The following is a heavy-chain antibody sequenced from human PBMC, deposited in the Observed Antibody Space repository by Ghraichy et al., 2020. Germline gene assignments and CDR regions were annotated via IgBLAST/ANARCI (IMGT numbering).Heavy chain of an antibody. V-gene: IGHV3-53*01. Sequence: GGSLRLSCAASGFTVSSNYMSWVRQAPGKGLEWVSVIYSGGTTYYADSVKGRFTISRDNSKNTLYLQMNSLRAEDTAVYYCARAPVGLPPLQFDYWGQGTLVTVSS. CDR1: GFTVSSNY. D-gene: IGHD5-24*01. J-gene: IGHJ4*02. CDR3: ARAPVGLPPLQFDY. CDR2: IYSGGTT.